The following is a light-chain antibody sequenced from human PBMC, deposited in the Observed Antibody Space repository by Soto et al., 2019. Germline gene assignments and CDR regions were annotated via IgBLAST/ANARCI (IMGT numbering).Light chain of an antibody. CDR1: NSNIGAGYD. J-gene: IGLJ2*01. V-gene: IGLV1-40*01. Sequence: QSVLTQPPSVSGAPGQRVTISCTGNNSNIGAGYDVHWYQHLPGTAPKLLIYGNSNRPSGVPDRFSGSKSGTSASLAITGLQAEDEADYYCQSYDTSLSEVVFGGGTKLTVL. CDR2: GNS. CDR3: QSYDTSLSEVV.